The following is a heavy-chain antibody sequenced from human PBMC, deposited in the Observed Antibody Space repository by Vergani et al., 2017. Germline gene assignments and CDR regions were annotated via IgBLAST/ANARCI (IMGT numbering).Heavy chain of an antibody. Sequence: QVQLQESGPGLVKPSETLSLTCTVSGGPISSYYWSWIRQPPGKGLEWIGYIYYSGSTNYTPSLKSRVTISVDTSKNQFSLKLSSVTAADTAVYYCARVRYDISVAVGITHNWFDPWGQGTLVTVSS. V-gene: IGHV4-59*01. D-gene: IGHD3-9*01. J-gene: IGHJ5*02. CDR1: GGPISSYY. CDR3: ARVRYDISVAVGITHNWFDP. CDR2: IYYSGST.